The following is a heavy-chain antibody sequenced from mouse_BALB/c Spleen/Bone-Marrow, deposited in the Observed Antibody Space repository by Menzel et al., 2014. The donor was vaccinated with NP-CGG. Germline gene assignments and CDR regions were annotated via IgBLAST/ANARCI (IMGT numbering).Heavy chain of an antibody. D-gene: IGHD1-1*01. CDR2: IAPGSGNI. J-gene: IGHJ4*01. Sequence: DLVKPGASVKLSCKASGYSFTSYWVNWVKQRPGQGLEWIGRIAPGSGNIYYNEMFKVKATLTVDASSSTAYIQLSSLSSEGSAVYFCARSYYVSSPYAMDYWCQGTSVTVSS. CDR3: ARSYYVSSPYAMDY. V-gene: IGHV1S41*01. CDR1: GYSFTSYW.